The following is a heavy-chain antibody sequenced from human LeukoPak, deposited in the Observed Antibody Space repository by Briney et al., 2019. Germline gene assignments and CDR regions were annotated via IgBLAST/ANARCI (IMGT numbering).Heavy chain of an antibody. CDR2: ISYDGSNK. D-gene: IGHD2/OR15-2a*01. V-gene: IGHV3-30*18. J-gene: IGHJ6*02. Sequence: GGSLRLSCAASGFTFSSYGMHWVRQAPGKGLEWVAVISYDGSNKYYADSVKGRFTISRDNSKNTLYLQMNSLRAEDTAVYYWAKDISLKESYYNGMDVGAQGPTVTVP. CDR3: AKDISLKESYYNGMDV. CDR1: GFTFSSYG.